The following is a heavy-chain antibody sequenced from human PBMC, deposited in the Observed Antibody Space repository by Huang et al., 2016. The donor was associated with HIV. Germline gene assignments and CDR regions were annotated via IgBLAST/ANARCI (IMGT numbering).Heavy chain of an antibody. V-gene: IGHV4-34*01. CDR1: GGSFSGYY. Sequence: QVQLQQWGAGLLRPSETLSLTCAVYGGSFSGYYGTWIRQSPGKGLDWFGEINQSESTNYNPSLKSRVTMSVDTSRNQFALTLTSVTAADTAVYYCARGQGGYYYYYMDVWGKGTTVTVSS. CDR3: ARGQGGYYYYYMDV. CDR2: INQSEST. J-gene: IGHJ6*03.